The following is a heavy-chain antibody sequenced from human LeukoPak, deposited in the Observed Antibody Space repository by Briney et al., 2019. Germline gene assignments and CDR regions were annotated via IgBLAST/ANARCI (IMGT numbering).Heavy chain of an antibody. V-gene: IGHV3-74*01. CDR2: INTDGSST. CDR3: ARGGDYYDSAGAFDT. Sequence: TGGSLRLSYAASGFTFSSYWMHWVRQAPGKGLVWVSRINTDGSSTSYADSVKGRFTISRDNAKNTLYLQMNSLRAEDTAVYYCARGGDYYDSAGAFDTWGQGTMVTVSS. J-gene: IGHJ3*02. CDR1: GFTFSSYW. D-gene: IGHD3-22*01.